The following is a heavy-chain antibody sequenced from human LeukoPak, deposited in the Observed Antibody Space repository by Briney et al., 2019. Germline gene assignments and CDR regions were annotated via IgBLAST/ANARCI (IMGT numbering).Heavy chain of an antibody. J-gene: IGHJ4*02. CDR3: ARGRGCSTMACYPDY. D-gene: IGHD3-10*01. CDR2: ISSSSTYI. CDR1: GFPFRSFS. Sequence: GGSLRLSCVASGFPFRSFSMNWVRQAPGKGLEWVSSISSSSTYIYYADSVKGRFTISRDNAKNSLYLQMNSLRAEDTALYYCARGRGCSTMACYPDYWGQGTLVTVSS. V-gene: IGHV3-21*01.